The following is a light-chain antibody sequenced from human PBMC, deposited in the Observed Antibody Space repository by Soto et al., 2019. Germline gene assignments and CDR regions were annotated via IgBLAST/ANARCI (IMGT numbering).Light chain of an antibody. CDR3: QQYGSSSPWT. CDR1: QSVSSSY. J-gene: IGKJ1*01. CDR2: GAS. Sequence: EIVLTQSPGNMSLSPGERATLSCRASQSVSSSYLAWYQQKPGQAPRLLIYGASSRATGIPDRFSGSGSGTDFTLTISRLEPEDFAVYYCQQYGSSSPWTFGQGTKVEIK. V-gene: IGKV3-20*01.